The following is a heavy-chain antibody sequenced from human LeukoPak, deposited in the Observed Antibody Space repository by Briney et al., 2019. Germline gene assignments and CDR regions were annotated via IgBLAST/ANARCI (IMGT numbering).Heavy chain of an antibody. CDR1: GYSISSGYY. CDR3: ASNFRYHTVDYSGYRAGWFDP. J-gene: IGHJ5*02. Sequence: PSETLSLTCTVSGYSISSGYYWGWIRQPPGKGLEWIGSIYHSGSTYYNPSLKSRVTISVDTSKNQFSLKLSSVTAADTAVYYCASNFRYHTVDYSGYRAGWFDPWGQGTLVTVSS. CDR2: IYHSGST. V-gene: IGHV4-38-2*02. D-gene: IGHD5-12*01.